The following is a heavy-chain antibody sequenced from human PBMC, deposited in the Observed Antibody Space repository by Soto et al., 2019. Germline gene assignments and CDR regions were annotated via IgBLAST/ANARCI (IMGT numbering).Heavy chain of an antibody. CDR1: GFTFSSYG. D-gene: IGHD5-18*01. J-gene: IGHJ4*02. Sequence: GPLRLSCAASGFTFSSYGVHWVRQAPGKGLEWVSSISSSSSYIYYADSVKGRFTISRDNAKNSLYLQMNSLRAEDTAVYYCARDGFFKAMAQPPYWGQGTLVTVSS. CDR2: ISSSSSYI. CDR3: ARDGFFKAMAQPPY. V-gene: IGHV3-21*01.